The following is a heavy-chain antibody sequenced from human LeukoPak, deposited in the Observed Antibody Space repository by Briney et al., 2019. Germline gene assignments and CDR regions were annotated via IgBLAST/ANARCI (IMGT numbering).Heavy chain of an antibody. CDR2: MNPNSGNT. CDR1: GYTFTSYD. Sequence: EASVKVSCKASGYTFTSYDINWVRQATGQGLEWMGWMNPNSGNTGYAQKFQGRVTMTRNTSISTAYMELSSLRSEDTAVYYCARVGYSAIYYYYYGVDVWGQGTTVTVSS. D-gene: IGHD3-22*01. V-gene: IGHV1-8*01. J-gene: IGHJ6*02. CDR3: ARVGYSAIYYYYYGVDV.